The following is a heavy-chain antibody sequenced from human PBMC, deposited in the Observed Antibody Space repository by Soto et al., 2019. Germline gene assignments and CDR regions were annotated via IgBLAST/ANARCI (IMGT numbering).Heavy chain of an antibody. Sequence: SETLSLTCTVSGGSISSDDYCWSWIRQPPGKGLEWIGYIYSGGSTYHNPSLKSRVTMSVDTSKNQFSLTLSSVTAADTAVYYCARPNSSGYYSPFDSWGQGTLVTVSS. CDR1: GGSISSDDYC. CDR3: ARPNSSGYYSPFDS. V-gene: IGHV4-30-4*01. CDR2: IYSGGST. D-gene: IGHD3-22*01. J-gene: IGHJ4*02.